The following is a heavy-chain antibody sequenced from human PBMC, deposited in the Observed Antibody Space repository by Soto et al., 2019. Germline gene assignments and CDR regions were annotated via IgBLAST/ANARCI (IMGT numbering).Heavy chain of an antibody. CDR3: ATLNSFGSDY. V-gene: IGHV3-74*01. D-gene: IGHD5-18*01. Sequence: LRLSFAASGFTFSSYWMHWVRQTAGKGLVWVSQINSDGSTTRYADSVKGRFTISRDNAKNTVYLQMNSLRADDTAVYYCATLNSFGSDYWGQGTLVTVSS. CDR2: INSDGSTT. CDR1: GFTFSSYW. J-gene: IGHJ4*02.